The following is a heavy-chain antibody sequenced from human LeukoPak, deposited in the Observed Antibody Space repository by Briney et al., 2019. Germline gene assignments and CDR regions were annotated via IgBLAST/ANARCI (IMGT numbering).Heavy chain of an antibody. J-gene: IGHJ4*02. V-gene: IGHV3-30*02. CDR3: VGLNYNSGSDRNY. CDR2: IRYDGSNK. D-gene: IGHD3-10*01. Sequence: GGSLRLSCAASGFTFSGFGMHWVRQVPDKGLAWVAFIRYDGSNKYYADSVKGRFTISRDNSKNTLYLQMNSLRAEDTAVYYCVGLNYNSGSDRNYWGQGTLVTVSS. CDR1: GFTFSGFG.